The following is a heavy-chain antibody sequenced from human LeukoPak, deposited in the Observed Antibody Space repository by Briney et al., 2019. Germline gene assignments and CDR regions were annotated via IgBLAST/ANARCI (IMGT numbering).Heavy chain of an antibody. J-gene: IGHJ6*04. CDR3: ASSSADHYYYYYGMDV. Sequence: ASVKVSCKASGGTFSSYAISWVRQAPGQGLEWMGGTIPIFGTANYAQKFQGRVTITADESTSTAYMELSSLRSEDTAVYYCASSSADHYYYYYGMDVWGKGTTVTVSS. D-gene: IGHD6-6*01. CDR1: GGTFSSYA. V-gene: IGHV1-69*13. CDR2: TIPIFGTA.